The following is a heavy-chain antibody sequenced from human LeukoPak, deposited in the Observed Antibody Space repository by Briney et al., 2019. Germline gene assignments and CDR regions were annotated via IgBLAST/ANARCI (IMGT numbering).Heavy chain of an antibody. J-gene: IGHJ5*02. V-gene: IGHV3-11*01. CDR3: ARRNSNYGWFDP. D-gene: IGHD4-11*01. Sequence: GGSLRLSCAASGFTFSDYYMSWIRQAPGKGLEWVSYISSSGSTIYYADSVKGRFTISRDNAKNSLYLKMNSLGAEETAVYYCARRNSNYGWFDPWGQGTLVNV. CDR2: ISSSGSTI. CDR1: GFTFSDYY.